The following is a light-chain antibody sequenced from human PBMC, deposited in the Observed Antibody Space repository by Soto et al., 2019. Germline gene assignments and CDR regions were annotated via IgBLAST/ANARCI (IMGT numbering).Light chain of an antibody. J-gene: IGLJ3*02. V-gene: IGLV1-40*01. CDR2: GNS. CDR3: QSYDSSLSAWV. Sequence: QSVLTQPPSVSGAPGQRVTISCTESSSNIGAGYDVHWYQQLPGTAPKLLIYGNSNRPSGVPDRFSGSKSGTSASLAITGLQAEDDADYYCQSYDSSLSAWVFGGGTKLTVL. CDR1: SSNIGAGYD.